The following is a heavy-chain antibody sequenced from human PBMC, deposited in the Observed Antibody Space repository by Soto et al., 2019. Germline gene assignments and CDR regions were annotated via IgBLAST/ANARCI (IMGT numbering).Heavy chain of an antibody. CDR3: ARQLMD. J-gene: IGHJ4*02. CDR2: IYDSGST. CDR1: GGSISSSY. D-gene: IGHD6-13*01. V-gene: IGHV4-59*08. Sequence: PSETLSLTCTVSGGSISSSYWSWIRQPPGKGLEWIGYIYDSGSTYYNSSLKSRVTMSVDTSKNQFSLKLSSVTAADTAVYYCARQLMDWGQGTLVTVSS.